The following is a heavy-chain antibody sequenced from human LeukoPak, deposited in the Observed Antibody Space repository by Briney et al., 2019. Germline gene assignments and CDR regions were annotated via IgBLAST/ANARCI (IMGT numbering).Heavy chain of an antibody. D-gene: IGHD5-18*01. Sequence: TGGSLRLSCAASGFTFSSYSMNWVRQAPGKGLEWVSYISSSGSTIYYADSVKGRFTISRDNAKNSLYLQMNSLRAEDTAVYYCAKSGYSYGGPIDYWGQGTLVTVSS. CDR3: AKSGYSYGGPIDY. J-gene: IGHJ4*02. CDR2: ISSSGSTI. V-gene: IGHV3-48*04. CDR1: GFTFSSYS.